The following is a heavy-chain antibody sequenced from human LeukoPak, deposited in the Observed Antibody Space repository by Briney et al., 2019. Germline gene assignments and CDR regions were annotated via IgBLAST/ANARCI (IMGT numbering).Heavy chain of an antibody. CDR3: ARGGKYYDILTGYLPPYYYGMDV. CDR1: GFTFSSYG. V-gene: IGHV3-33*01. J-gene: IGHJ6*02. D-gene: IGHD3-9*01. CDR2: IWYDGSNK. Sequence: PGRSLRLSCAASGFTFSSYGMHWVRQAPGKGLEWVAVIWYDGSNKYYADSVKGRFTISRDNSKNTLYLQINSLRAEDTAVYYCARGGKYYDILTGYLPPYYYGMDVWGQGTTVTVSS.